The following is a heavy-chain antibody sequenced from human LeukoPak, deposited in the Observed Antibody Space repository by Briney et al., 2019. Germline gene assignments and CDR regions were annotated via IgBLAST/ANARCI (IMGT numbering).Heavy chain of an antibody. V-gene: IGHV1-3*03. CDR1: GYTFTSYA. D-gene: IGHD3-3*01. Sequence: ASVKVSCKASGYTFTSYAMHWVRQAPGQRLEWMGWINAGNGNTKYSQEFQGRVTITRDTSASTAYMELSSLRSEDMAVYYCARDYDFWSGTYEYNWFDPWGQGTLVTVSS. J-gene: IGHJ5*02. CDR2: INAGNGNT. CDR3: ARDYDFWSGTYEYNWFDP.